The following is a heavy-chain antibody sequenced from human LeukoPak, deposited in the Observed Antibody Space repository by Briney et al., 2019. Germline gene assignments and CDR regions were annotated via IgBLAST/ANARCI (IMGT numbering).Heavy chain of an antibody. CDR3: ATMPWESTYLGFY. J-gene: IGHJ4*02. CDR2: IIPILGIA. Sequence: SVKVSCKASGGTFSSYAISWVRQAPGQGLEWMGRIIPILGIANYAQKFQGRVTITADKSTSTAYMELSSLRSEDTAVYYCATMPWESTYLGFYWGQGTLVTVSS. CDR1: GGTFSSYA. D-gene: IGHD1-26*01. V-gene: IGHV1-69*04.